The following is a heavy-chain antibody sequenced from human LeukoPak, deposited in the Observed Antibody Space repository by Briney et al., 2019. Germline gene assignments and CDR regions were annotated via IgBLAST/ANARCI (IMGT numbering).Heavy chain of an antibody. V-gene: IGHV3-7*01. CDR1: GFLFSRYW. Sequence: SGGSLRLSCAASGFLFSRYWMSWVRQAPGKGLEWVANIKEDGSEKYYADSVKGRFTISRDNSKNTLYLQMNSLRAEDTAVYYCAKVSSGYRFDYWGQGTLVTVSS. J-gene: IGHJ4*02. CDR3: AKVSSGYRFDY. CDR2: IKEDGSEK. D-gene: IGHD6-19*01.